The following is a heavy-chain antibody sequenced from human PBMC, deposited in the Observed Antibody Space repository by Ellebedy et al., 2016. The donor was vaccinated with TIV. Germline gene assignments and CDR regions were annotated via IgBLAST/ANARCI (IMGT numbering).Heavy chain of an antibody. CDR3: ARDDWGPAGP. D-gene: IGHD3-9*01. Sequence: GESLKISCTASGSTFSTYSMNWVRQAPGKGLEWVSYVSGSGKTTYYTDSVKGRFTISRDNAKNSLYLQMNSLRAEDTAVYYCARDDWGPAGPWGQGTLVTVSS. CDR1: GSTFSTYS. J-gene: IGHJ5*02. V-gene: IGHV3-48*04. CDR2: VSGSGKTT.